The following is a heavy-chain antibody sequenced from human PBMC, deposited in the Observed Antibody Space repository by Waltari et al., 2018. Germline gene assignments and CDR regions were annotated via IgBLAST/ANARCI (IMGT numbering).Heavy chain of an antibody. CDR3: ARDTYGDAQGELDNWFDP. Sequence: QVQLQESGPGLVKPSETLSLTCTVSGGSISSYYWSWIRQPPGKGLEWIGYIYYSGSTNSNPSRKGRVTISVDTSKNQFSLKLSSVTAADTAVYYCARDTYGDAQGELDNWFDPWGQGTLVTVSS. CDR2: IYYSGST. D-gene: IGHD4-17*01. CDR1: GGSISSYY. V-gene: IGHV4-59*01. J-gene: IGHJ5*02.